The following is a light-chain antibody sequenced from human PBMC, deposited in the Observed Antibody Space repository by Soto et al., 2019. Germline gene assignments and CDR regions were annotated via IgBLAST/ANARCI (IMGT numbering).Light chain of an antibody. Sequence: IQMTQSPSTLSASVGDRVTITCRASQTISNWLAWYQQKPGKAPKLLIYKASTLKSGVPPRFSGSGSGRDFTLTISSLRPEDIATYFCQQSYTSPPWTFGQGTKVDIK. CDR2: KAS. CDR3: QQSYTSPPWT. CDR1: QTISNW. J-gene: IGKJ1*01. V-gene: IGKV1-5*03.